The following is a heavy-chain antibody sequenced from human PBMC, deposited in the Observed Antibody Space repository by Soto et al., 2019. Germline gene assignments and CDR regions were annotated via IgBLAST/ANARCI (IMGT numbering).Heavy chain of an antibody. V-gene: IGHV3-23*01. CDR1: GFTFSSYA. CDR3: APMGV. Sequence: PGGSLRLSCAASGFTFSSYAMSWVRQAPGKGLEWVSAISSSDNSTYYADSVKGQFTISRDNSKNTLYLQMSSLRADDTAVYYCAPMGVWGQGTTVTVSS. J-gene: IGHJ6*02. CDR2: ISSSDNST.